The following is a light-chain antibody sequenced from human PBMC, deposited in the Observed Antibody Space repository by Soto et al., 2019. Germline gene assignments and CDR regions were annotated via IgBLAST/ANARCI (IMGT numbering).Light chain of an antibody. V-gene: IGKV1-39*01. CDR1: QSIGHF. Sequence: DIQMTQSPSSLSASVGDTITITCRARQSIGHFFNWYQLKPGKVPKLLIYGASTLKTGVPSRFSGSGSGTEFTLTISSLQPEDSASYFCQQSYSAWATFGGGTKVEIQ. J-gene: IGKJ4*02. CDR3: QQSYSAWAT. CDR2: GAS.